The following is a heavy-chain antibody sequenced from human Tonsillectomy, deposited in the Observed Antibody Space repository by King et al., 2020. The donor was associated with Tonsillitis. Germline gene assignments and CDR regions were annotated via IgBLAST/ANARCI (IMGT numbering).Heavy chain of an antibody. CDR2: ISWNSGSI. CDR1: GFTFDDYA. D-gene: IGHD4-11*01. Sequence: DVQLVESGGGLVQPGRSLRLSCAASGFTFDDYAMHWVRQAPGKGLEWVSGISWNSGSIGYADSVKGRFTISRDNAKNSLYLQMNSLRAEDTALYYCAKDIGIASMTTVTLLYYYVMDVWGQGPTVTVSS. CDR3: AKDIGIASMTTVTLLYYYVMDV. J-gene: IGHJ6*02. V-gene: IGHV3-9*01.